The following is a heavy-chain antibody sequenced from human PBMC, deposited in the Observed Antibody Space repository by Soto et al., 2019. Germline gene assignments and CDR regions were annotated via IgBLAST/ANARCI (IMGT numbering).Heavy chain of an antibody. J-gene: IGHJ5*02. D-gene: IGHD2-15*01. V-gene: IGHV3-23*01. Sequence: GGSLRLSCAASGFTFSSYAMSWVRQAPGKGLEWVSAISGSGGSTYYADSVKGRFTISRDNSKNTLYLQMNSLRAEDTAVYYCAGAGYCSGGSCYYNWFDPWGQGTLVTVSS. CDR3: AGAGYCSGGSCYYNWFDP. CDR1: GFTFSSYA. CDR2: ISGSGGST.